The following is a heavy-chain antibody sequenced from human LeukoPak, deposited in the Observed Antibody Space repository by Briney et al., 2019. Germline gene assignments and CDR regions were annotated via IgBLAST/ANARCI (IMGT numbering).Heavy chain of an antibody. CDR3: ASGTGGFY. J-gene: IGHJ4*02. Sequence: GGSLRLSCAASGFTFSSYSMNWVRQAPGKGLEWVSSISSSSTIYYADSVKGRFTISRDNAKNSLYLQMNSLRDEDTAVYYCASGTGGFYWGQGTLVTVSS. CDR2: ISSSSTI. D-gene: IGHD3/OR15-3a*01. V-gene: IGHV3-48*02. CDR1: GFTFSSYS.